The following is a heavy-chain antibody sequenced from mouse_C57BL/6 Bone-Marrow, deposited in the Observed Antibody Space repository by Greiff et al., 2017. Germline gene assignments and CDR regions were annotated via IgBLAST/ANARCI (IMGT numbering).Heavy chain of an antibody. CDR1: GFTFSDAW. CDR2: IRNKANNHAT. CDR3: TRGYAGFAY. Sequence: EVHLVESGGGLVQPGGSMKLSCAASGFTFSDAWMDWVRQSPEKALEWVADIRNKANNHATYYAESVKGRFTISRDDSKSSVYLQMNSVRAEDTGIYYCTRGYAGFAYWGQGTLVTVSA. D-gene: IGHD6-5*01. J-gene: IGHJ3*01. V-gene: IGHV6-6*01.